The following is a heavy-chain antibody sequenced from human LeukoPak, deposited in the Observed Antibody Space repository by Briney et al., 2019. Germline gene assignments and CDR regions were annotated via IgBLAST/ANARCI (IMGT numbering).Heavy chain of an antibody. Sequence: GESLKTSCKVSGYSFTSYWSGWVRQMPGKGLEWMGIIYPGDSDTRYSPSFQGQVTISADKSITTAYLQWSSLKASDTAMYYCARSQGPYTYGSFDYWGQGTLVTVSS. CDR1: GYSFTSYW. CDR2: IYPGDSDT. D-gene: IGHD5-18*01. V-gene: IGHV5-51*01. CDR3: ARSQGPYTYGSFDY. J-gene: IGHJ4*02.